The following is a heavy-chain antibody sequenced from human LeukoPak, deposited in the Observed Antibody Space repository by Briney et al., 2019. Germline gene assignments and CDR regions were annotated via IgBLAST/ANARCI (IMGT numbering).Heavy chain of an antibody. J-gene: IGHJ3*02. CDR2: I. CDR3: ARVSILIVPYYAFDI. Sequence: GGSLRLSCAASGFSFSSYSMKWVRQAPGKGLEWVSSIDSVKGRFTISRDNAKNSLYLQMNSLRAEDTAVYYCARVSILIVPYYAFDIWGQGTMVTVSS. V-gene: IGHV3-21*01. CDR1: GFSFSSYS. D-gene: IGHD2/OR15-2a*01.